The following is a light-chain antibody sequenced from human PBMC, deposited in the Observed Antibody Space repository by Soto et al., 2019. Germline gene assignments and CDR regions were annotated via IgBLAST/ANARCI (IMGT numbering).Light chain of an antibody. CDR2: GAS. J-gene: IGKJ2*01. CDR3: QQYNNWPPYT. CDR1: QSVSGN. V-gene: IGKV3-15*01. Sequence: EIVMTQSPATLSVSPGERATLSCRASQSVSGNLAWYQQKTGQAPRLLIYGASTRATGIPARFSGSGSGTEFTLTISSLQSEDFAVYYCQQYNNWPPYTFGQGTKLEIK.